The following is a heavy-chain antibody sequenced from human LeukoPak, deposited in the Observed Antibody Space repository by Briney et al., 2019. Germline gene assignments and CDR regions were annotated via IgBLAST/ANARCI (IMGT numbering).Heavy chain of an antibody. CDR2: IGGGGVST. CDR3: AKRNYYDSSGYYYDY. V-gene: IGHV3-23*01. J-gene: IGHJ4*02. D-gene: IGHD3-22*01. CDR1: GFTFSSYA. Sequence: GGSLRLSCAASGFTFSSYAMSWVRQAPGKGLEWVSAIGGGGVSTFYADSVKGRFTVSRDNSKNTLYLQMNSLRAEDTAVYYCAKRNYYDSSGYYYDYWGQGTMVTVSS.